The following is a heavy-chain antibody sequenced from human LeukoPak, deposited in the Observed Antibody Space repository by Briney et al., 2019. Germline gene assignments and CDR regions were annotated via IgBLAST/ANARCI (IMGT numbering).Heavy chain of an antibody. Sequence: GSLRLSCATSGFTFSSYSMNWVRQAPGKGLEWVSCISSSSSYIYYTGSVKGRFTISRDNAKNSLTLQMNSLRAEDTAVYYCARDLKYYDSSGFDYWGQGTLVTVSS. CDR3: ARDLKYYDSSGFDY. D-gene: IGHD3-22*01. CDR2: ISSSSSYI. J-gene: IGHJ4*02. CDR1: GFTFSSYS. V-gene: IGHV3-21*01.